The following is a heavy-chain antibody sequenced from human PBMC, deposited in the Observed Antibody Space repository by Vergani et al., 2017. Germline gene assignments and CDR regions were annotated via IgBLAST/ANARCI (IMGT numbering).Heavy chain of an antibody. D-gene: IGHD3-16*01. J-gene: IGHJ2*01. V-gene: IGHV4-39*01. CDR1: GDSIISRSYY. CDR3: ASGKYYSDSTSHFRGRYFDV. CDR2: IYNSGNG. Sequence: QMELKESGSGLVKASETLSLTCTVSGDSIISRSYYWGWIRQPPGKGLEWIGSIYNSGNGDSSSSLKSRVTISADTSKNQFSLRLTSVTAADTAVYYCASGKYYSDSTSHFRGRYFDVWGRGTLVTVPS.